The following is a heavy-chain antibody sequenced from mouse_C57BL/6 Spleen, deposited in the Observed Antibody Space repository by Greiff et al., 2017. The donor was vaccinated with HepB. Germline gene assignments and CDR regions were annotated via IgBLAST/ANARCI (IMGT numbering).Heavy chain of an antibody. D-gene: IGHD2-1*01. CDR1: GYSFTGYY. J-gene: IGHJ4*01. CDR2: INPSTGGT. V-gene: IGHV1-42*01. CDR3: ASGDGNLYYYAMDY. Sequence: EVQRVESGPELVKPGASVKISCKASGYSFTGYYMNWVKQSPEKSLEWIGEINPSTGGTTYNQKFKAKATLTVDKSSSTAYMQLKSLTSEDSAVYYCASGDGNLYYYAMDYWGQGTSVTVSS.